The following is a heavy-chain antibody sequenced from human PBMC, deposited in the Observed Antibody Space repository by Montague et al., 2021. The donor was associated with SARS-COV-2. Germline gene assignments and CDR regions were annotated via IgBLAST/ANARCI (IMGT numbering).Heavy chain of an antibody. Sequence: SLRLSCSASGFTFSSYAMHWVRQAPGKGLEWVAVISYDGSNKYYVDSVKGRFTISRDNSTNTLYLQMNSLRAEDTAVYYCAREGLGNYYDSSGYYPFDYW. J-gene: IGHJ4*01. V-gene: IGHV3-30*04. CDR3: AREGLGNYYDSSGYYPFDY. CDR2: ISYDGSNK. D-gene: IGHD3-22*01. CDR1: GFTFSSYA.